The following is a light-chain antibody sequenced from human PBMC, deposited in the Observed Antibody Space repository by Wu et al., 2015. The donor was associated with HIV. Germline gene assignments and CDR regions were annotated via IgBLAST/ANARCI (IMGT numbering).Light chain of an antibody. Sequence: EIVLTQSPATLSLSPGERVTLSCRASQSVSSHLAWYQQKPGQAPRLLIYDASTRATGIPARFSGSGSGTDFTLTISSLEPEDFAVYYCQQRSNWPRTFGQGTKVEI. CDR1: QSVSSH. CDR3: QQRSNWPRT. J-gene: IGKJ1*01. V-gene: IGKV3-11*01. CDR2: DAS.